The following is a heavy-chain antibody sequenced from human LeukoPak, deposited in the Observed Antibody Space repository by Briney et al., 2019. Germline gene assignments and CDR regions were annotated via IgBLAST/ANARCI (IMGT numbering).Heavy chain of an antibody. CDR3: ARLLDYYDTSGKPKANDY. V-gene: IGHV4-39*01. Sequence: SETLSLTCTVSGGSISSSRYYWGWIRQPPGKGLEWMGSIYYSGSTDDNPSLNSRVTISVDMSKNQFPLRLSSVTDEDTAVYYCARLLDYYDTSGKPKANDYWGQGTLVTVSS. CDR1: GGSISSSRYY. CDR2: IYYSGST. J-gene: IGHJ4*02. D-gene: IGHD3-22*01.